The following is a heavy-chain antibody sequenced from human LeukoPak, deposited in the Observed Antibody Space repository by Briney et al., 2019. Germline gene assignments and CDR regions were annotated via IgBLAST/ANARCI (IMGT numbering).Heavy chain of an antibody. CDR3: GKPYYYGSGSYYNTPFDY. V-gene: IGHV3-23*01. D-gene: IGHD3-10*01. CDR1: GFTFSSYA. Sequence: GGSLRLSCAASGFTFSSYAMSWVRQAPGKGLEWVSAISDSGGSTYYADSVKGRFTIPRDNSKNSLYLQMNSLRAEDTAVYYCGKPYYYGSGSYYNTPFDYWGQGTLVTVSS. J-gene: IGHJ4*02. CDR2: ISDSGGST.